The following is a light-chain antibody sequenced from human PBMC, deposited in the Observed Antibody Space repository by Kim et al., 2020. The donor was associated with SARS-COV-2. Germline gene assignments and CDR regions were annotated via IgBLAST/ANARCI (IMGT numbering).Light chain of an antibody. CDR3: QQDNKWPLT. Sequence: VSPVERATLSCRASQSVSSNLNWYQQKLGQAPRLLIYDASTRATGIPARFSGSGSGTEFTLTISSLQSEDFGIYYCQQDNKWPLTFGGGTKVDIK. J-gene: IGKJ4*01. CDR1: QSVSSN. V-gene: IGKV3-15*01. CDR2: DAS.